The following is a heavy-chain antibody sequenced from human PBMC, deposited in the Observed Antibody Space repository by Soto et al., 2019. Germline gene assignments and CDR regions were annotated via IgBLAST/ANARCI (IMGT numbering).Heavy chain of an antibody. Sequence: PGESLKISCKGSGYSFTTYWIGWVRQMPGKGLEWMGIIYPGDSDTRYSPSFQGQVTISADKSISTAYLQWTSLKASDTAMYYCASSRSAVAATRGFDYWGQGNLVTVSS. CDR1: GYSFTTYW. V-gene: IGHV5-51*01. D-gene: IGHD2-15*01. CDR3: ASSRSAVAATRGFDY. CDR2: IYPGDSDT. J-gene: IGHJ4*02.